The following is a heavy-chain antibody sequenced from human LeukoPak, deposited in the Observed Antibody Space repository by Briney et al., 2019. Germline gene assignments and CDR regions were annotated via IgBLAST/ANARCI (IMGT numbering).Heavy chain of an antibody. V-gene: IGHV4-38-2*02. D-gene: IGHD6-13*01. CDR3: ASRPSYSSSWYHYYYYYTDV. CDR1: GYSISSGYY. J-gene: IGHJ6*03. Sequence: SETLSLTCTVSGYSISSGYYWGWIRQPPGKGLEWIGSIYHSGSTYYNPSLKSRVTISVDTSKNQFSLKLSSVTAADTAVYYCASRPSYSSSWYHYYYYYTDVWGKGTTVTVSS. CDR2: IYHSGST.